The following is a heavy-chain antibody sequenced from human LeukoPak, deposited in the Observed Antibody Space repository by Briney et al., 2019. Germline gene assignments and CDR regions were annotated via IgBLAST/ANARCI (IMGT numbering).Heavy chain of an antibody. CDR1: GFTFSSYG. V-gene: IGHV3-30*18. CDR2: ISYDGSNK. CDR3: AKCRYYYYYMDV. J-gene: IGHJ6*03. Sequence: GGSLRLSCAASGFTFSSYGMHWVRQAPGKGLEWVAVISYDGSNKYYADSVKGRFTISRDNSKNTLYLQMNSLRAEDTAVYYCAKCRYYYYYMDVWGKGTTVTVSS.